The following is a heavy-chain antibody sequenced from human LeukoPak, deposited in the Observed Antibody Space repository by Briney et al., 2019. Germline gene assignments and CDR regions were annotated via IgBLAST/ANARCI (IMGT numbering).Heavy chain of an antibody. CDR2: ISSSSSTI. CDR1: GFTFSSYS. J-gene: IGHJ3*02. Sequence: PGGSLRLSCAASGFTFSSYSVNWVRQAPGKGLEWVSYISSSSSTIYYADSVKGRFTISRDNAKNSLYLQMNSLRAEDTAVYYCARPPALWFGEFDAFDIWGQGTMVTVSS. D-gene: IGHD3-10*01. CDR3: ARPPALWFGEFDAFDI. V-gene: IGHV3-48*01.